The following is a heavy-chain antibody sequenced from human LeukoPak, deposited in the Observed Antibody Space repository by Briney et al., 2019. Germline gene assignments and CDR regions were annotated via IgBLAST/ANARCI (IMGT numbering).Heavy chain of an antibody. CDR1: GYSISSGYY. CDR2: IYYSGNT. CDR3: ARTTEGGYRYGYYYYYMDV. D-gene: IGHD5-18*01. Sequence: SETLSLTCTVSGYSISSGYYWGWIRQPPGEGLQWIGRIYYSGNTYYNPSLKSRVTISIDTSKNQFSLKLTSVTAADTAVYYCARTTEGGYRYGYYYYYMDVWGKGTTVTISS. J-gene: IGHJ6*03. V-gene: IGHV4-38-2*02.